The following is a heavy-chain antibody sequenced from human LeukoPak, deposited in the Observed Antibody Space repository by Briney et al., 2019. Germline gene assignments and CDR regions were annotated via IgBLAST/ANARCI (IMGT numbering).Heavy chain of an antibody. J-gene: IGHJ4*02. CDR3: STERNTLVVVISPFDY. V-gene: IGHV3-30*02. CDR2: IQDDGATT. Sequence: PGPCLTPSCAAFGLSFGNFPMHWVRPPPGRGLGWVALIQDDGATTTYVDSVRGRFPISRANTRSTVYLQMYMLTPEDTAVYYCSTERNTLVVVISPFDYWGQGTLVTVSS. CDR1: GLSFGNFP. D-gene: IGHD2-15*01.